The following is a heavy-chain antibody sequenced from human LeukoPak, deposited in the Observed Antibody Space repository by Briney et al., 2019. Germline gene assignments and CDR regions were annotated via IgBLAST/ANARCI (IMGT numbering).Heavy chain of an antibody. V-gene: IGHV3-30-3*01. CDR2: ISYDGSNK. J-gene: IGHJ5*02. CDR1: GFTFSSYA. CDR3: ARGIGYFDWLFFS. D-gene: IGHD3-9*01. Sequence: GGSLRLSCAASGFTFSSYAMHWVRQAPGKGLEWVAVISYDGSNKYYADSVKGRFTISRDNAKNSLYLQMTSLKAEDTAVYFCARGIGYFDWLFFSWGQGTLLTVSS.